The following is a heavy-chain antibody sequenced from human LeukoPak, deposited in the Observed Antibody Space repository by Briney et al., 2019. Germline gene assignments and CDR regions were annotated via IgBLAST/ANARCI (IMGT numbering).Heavy chain of an antibody. CDR3: AKDQPPLVVPAAIHFDY. CDR1: GFTFSSYG. CDR2: IRYDGSNK. J-gene: IGHJ4*02. V-gene: IGHV3-30*02. Sequence: PGGSLRLSCAASGFTFSSYGMHWVRQAPGKGLEWVAFIRYDGSNKYYADSVKGRFTISRDNSKNTLYLQMNSLRAEDTAVYYCAKDQPPLVVPAAIHFDYWGQGTLVTVSS. D-gene: IGHD2-2*01.